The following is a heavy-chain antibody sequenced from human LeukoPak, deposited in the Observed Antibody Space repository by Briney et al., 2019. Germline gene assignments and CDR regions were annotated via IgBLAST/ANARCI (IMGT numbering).Heavy chain of an antibody. D-gene: IGHD1-14*01. V-gene: IGHV3-48*03. CDR3: AREPNRYFDY. CDR1: GFTFSTYE. CDR2: ISSSGTTI. J-gene: IGHJ4*02. Sequence: PGGSLRHSCAASGFTFSTYEMNWVRQAPGKGLEWVSYISSSGTTIYYADSVKGRFTISRDNAKNSLYLQMNSLRAEDTALYYCAREPNRYFDYWGQGTLVTVSS.